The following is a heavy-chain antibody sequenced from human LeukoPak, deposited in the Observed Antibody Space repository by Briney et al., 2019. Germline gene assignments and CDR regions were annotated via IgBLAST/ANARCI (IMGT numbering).Heavy chain of an antibody. Sequence: GGSLRLSCAVSGFTHRGYAMHWVRQAPGKGREWVALISGSGDNQYYADALKDRFTYSRDNSKNTLSLQISSLRVEDTAVYYCGKDWIPEDWGQGTLVTVSS. D-gene: IGHD5-18*01. CDR2: ISGSGDNQ. J-gene: IGHJ4*02. CDR1: GFTHRGYA. V-gene: IGHV3-23*01. CDR3: GKDWIPED.